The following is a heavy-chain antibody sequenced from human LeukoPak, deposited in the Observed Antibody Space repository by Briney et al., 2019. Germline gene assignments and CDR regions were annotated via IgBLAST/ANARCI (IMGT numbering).Heavy chain of an antibody. CDR3: ARDPRITGTTAYYFDY. V-gene: IGHV1-18*01. Sequence: ASVKVSCKASGYSFSSYGFSWVRQAPGQGLEWMGWINTYNGHTNYTQTLQGRATMTTDTSTSTAYMELRNLRPDDTAVYFCARDPRITGTTAYYFDYWGQGTLVTVSS. CDR2: INTYNGHT. D-gene: IGHD1-7*01. J-gene: IGHJ4*02. CDR1: GYSFSSYG.